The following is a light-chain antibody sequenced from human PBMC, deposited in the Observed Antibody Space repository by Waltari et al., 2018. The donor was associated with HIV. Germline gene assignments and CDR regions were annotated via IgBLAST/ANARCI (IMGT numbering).Light chain of an antibody. J-gene: IGLJ1*01. CDR3: AAWNDSLSGYV. CDR2: RNN. Sequence: QSVLTQPPSASGTPGQRVTISCSGSSSTIGRNDVYWPKQLPGTAPKLLIYRNNQRPSGVPDRFSGSKSGTSASLAINGLRSEDEADYYCAAWNDSLSGYVFGTGTKVTV. V-gene: IGLV1-47*01. CDR1: SSTIGRND.